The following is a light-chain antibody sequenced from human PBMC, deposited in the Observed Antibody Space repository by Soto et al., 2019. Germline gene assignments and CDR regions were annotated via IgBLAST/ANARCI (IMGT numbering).Light chain of an antibody. CDR1: QSVASN. Sequence: EIVMTQSPATLSVSPGDGATLSCRASQSVASNLAWYQQKPGQTPRLLIYGASTRPTGIPARFSGSGSGTEFTLTISSLQSEDSAVYYCQQYNDWPLTFGGGTKVEIK. CDR2: GAS. J-gene: IGKJ4*01. V-gene: IGKV3D-15*01. CDR3: QQYNDWPLT.